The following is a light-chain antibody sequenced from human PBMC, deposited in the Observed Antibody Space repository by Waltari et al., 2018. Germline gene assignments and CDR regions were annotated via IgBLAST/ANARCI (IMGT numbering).Light chain of an antibody. CDR2: AAS. J-gene: IGKJ4*01. CDR1: QGISSY. V-gene: IGKV1-9*01. CDR3: QQLNSYPRT. Sequence: DIQLTQSPSFLSASVGDRVTITCRASQGISSYLAWYQQKPGKAPKLLIYAASTLQSGVPSRFSGSGSGTEFTLTISSPQPEDFATYYCQQLNSYPRTFGGGTKVEIK.